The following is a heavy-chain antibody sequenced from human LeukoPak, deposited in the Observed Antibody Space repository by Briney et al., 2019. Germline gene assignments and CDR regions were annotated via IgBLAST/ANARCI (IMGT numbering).Heavy chain of an antibody. Sequence: SETLSLTCTVSGGSISSYYWSWIRQPPGKGLEWIGYIYYSGSTNYNPSLKSRVTIPVDTSKNQFSLKLSSVTAADTAVYYCARTPIAVAGTNWFDPWGQGTLVTVSS. V-gene: IGHV4-59*01. D-gene: IGHD6-19*01. J-gene: IGHJ5*02. CDR1: GGSISSYY. CDR3: ARTPIAVAGTNWFDP. CDR2: IYYSGST.